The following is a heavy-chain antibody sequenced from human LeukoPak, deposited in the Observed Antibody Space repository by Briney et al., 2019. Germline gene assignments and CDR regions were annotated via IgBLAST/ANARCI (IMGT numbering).Heavy chain of an antibody. J-gene: IGHJ5*02. CDR2: IIPIFGTA. V-gene: IGHV1-69*13. CDR3: ARENSEDFWSGYATQHNNWFDP. CDR1: GGTFSSYA. Sequence: ASVKVSCKASGGTFSSYAISWVRQAPGQGLEWMGGIIPIFGTANYAQKFQGRVTITADESTSTAYMELSSLRSEDTAVYYCARENSEDFWSGYATQHNNWFDPWGQGTLVTVSS. D-gene: IGHD3-3*01.